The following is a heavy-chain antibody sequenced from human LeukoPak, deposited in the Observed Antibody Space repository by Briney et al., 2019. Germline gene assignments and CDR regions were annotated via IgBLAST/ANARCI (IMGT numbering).Heavy chain of an antibody. CDR2: IYYSGST. J-gene: IGHJ5*02. Sequence: NSSETLSLTCTVSGGSISSSSYYWGWIRQPPGKGLEWIGSIYYSGSTYYNPSLKSRVTISVDTSKNQFSLKLSSVTAADTAVYYCARLVDILTGYPINWFDPWGQGTLVTVSS. CDR3: ARLVDILTGYPINWFDP. CDR1: GGSISSSSYY. V-gene: IGHV4-39*01. D-gene: IGHD3-9*01.